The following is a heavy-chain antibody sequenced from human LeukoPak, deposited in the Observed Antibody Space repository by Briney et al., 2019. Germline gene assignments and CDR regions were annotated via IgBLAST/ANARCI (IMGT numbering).Heavy chain of an antibody. J-gene: IGHJ4*02. V-gene: IGHV1-8*03. CDR2: MNPNSANT. CDR3: ARAIRYQLLSDY. CDR1: GYTFSTYD. D-gene: IGHD2-2*01. Sequence: VASVRVSCKTSGYTFSTYDINWLRQAAGQGLEWMGWMNPNSANTGFAQKFQGRAAITRDTSTATAYLELCSLTSEDTAVYYCARAIRYQLLSDYWGQGTLVTVSS.